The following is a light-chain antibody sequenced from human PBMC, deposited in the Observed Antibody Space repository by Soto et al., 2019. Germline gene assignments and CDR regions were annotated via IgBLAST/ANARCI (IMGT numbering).Light chain of an antibody. Sequence: QSALTQPPSASGSPGQSVTISCTGTSSDVGAYNYVSWYQQHPGKAPKLMIYEVTKRPSGVPDRFSCSKSDNTASLTVSGLQAEDEADYYCTSYAGSNNWVFGGGTKLTVL. V-gene: IGLV2-8*01. CDR1: SSDVGAYNY. J-gene: IGLJ3*02. CDR3: TSYAGSNNWV. CDR2: EVT.